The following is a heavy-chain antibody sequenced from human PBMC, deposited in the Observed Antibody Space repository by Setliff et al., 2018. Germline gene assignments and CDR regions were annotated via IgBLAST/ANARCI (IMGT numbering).Heavy chain of an antibody. Sequence: SETLSLTCSASGGPISSSSYYWVWIRQPPGKGLEWIGAIFYDGNSYYNPSLKGRVTMSVDTSKKVFSLKLRSVTAADTSVYYCARQMSPPGMARARGFNWFDPWGQGTLVTVSS. V-gene: IGHV4-39*01. J-gene: IGHJ5*02. D-gene: IGHD3-10*01. CDR1: GGPISSSSYY. CDR2: IFYDGNS. CDR3: ARQMSPPGMARARGFNWFDP.